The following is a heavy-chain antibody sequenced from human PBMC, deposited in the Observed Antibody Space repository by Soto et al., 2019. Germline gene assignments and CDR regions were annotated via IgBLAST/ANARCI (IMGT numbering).Heavy chain of an antibody. J-gene: IGHJ4*02. V-gene: IGHV1-3*01. Sequence: QVQLVQSGAEVKKPGASVKVSCKASGYTFTSYALHWVRQAPGQRLEWMGWINAGNGNTKYSQKLQGRVTLPRDTSASPAYMELSSLRLEDTAVFYCARDETDWGQGTLVTVSS. CDR3: ARDETD. CDR1: GYTFTSYA. CDR2: INAGNGNT.